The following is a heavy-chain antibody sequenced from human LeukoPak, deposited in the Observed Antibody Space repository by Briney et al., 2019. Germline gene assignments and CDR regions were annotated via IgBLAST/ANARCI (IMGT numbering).Heavy chain of an antibody. Sequence: GASVKVSCKVSGYTLTESSMHWVRQAPGQGLEWMGWISAYNGSTNYAQKLQGRVTMTTDTSTSTAYMELRSLRSDDTAVYYCARGNYYDSSGPPAFDIWGQGTMVTVSS. D-gene: IGHD3-22*01. J-gene: IGHJ3*02. CDR2: ISAYNGST. CDR1: GYTLTESS. CDR3: ARGNYYDSSGPPAFDI. V-gene: IGHV1-18*01.